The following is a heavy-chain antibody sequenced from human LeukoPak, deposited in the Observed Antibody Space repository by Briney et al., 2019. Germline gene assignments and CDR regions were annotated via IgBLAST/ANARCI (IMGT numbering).Heavy chain of an antibody. Sequence: GASVKVSCKASGYNFISYAISWVRQAPGQGLEWMGWINTYNGNTNYAQNYQGRVTMTTDTSTSTAYTELRSLRSDDTAVYYCAREEYYGSGSYPHFDYWDQGTLVTVSS. CDR3: AREEYYGSGSYPHFDY. CDR2: INTYNGNT. CDR1: GYNFISYA. V-gene: IGHV1-18*01. J-gene: IGHJ4*02. D-gene: IGHD3-10*01.